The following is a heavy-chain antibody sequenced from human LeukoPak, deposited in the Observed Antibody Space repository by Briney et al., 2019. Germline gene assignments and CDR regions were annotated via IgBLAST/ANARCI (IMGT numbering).Heavy chain of an antibody. V-gene: IGHV1-24*01. J-gene: IGHJ5*02. D-gene: IGHD2-2*01. CDR3: ATSSVDCSSPSCYRPWFDP. CDR2: FDTENGET. Sequence: ASVKVSCKVSGYTLTELAMHWVRQAPGKGLEWMGGFDTENGETIYAQKFQGGVTMTEDTSTDTAYMELSSLRSEDTAVYYCATSSVDCSSPSCYRPWFDPWGQGTLVTVSS. CDR1: GYTLTELA.